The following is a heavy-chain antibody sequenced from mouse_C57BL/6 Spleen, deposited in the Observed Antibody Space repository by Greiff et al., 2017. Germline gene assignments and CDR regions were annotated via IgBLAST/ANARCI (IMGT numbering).Heavy chain of an antibody. D-gene: IGHD3-1*01. CDR3: AKSGEPRFAY. CDR1: GYAFTNYL. Sequence: QVQLQQSGAELVRPGTSVKVSCKASGYAFTNYLIEWVKQRPGQGLGWIGVINPGSGGTNYNEKFKGKATLTADKSSSTAYMQLSSLTSEDSAVYCCAKSGEPRFAYWGQGTLVTVSA. CDR2: INPGSGGT. V-gene: IGHV1-54*01. J-gene: IGHJ3*01.